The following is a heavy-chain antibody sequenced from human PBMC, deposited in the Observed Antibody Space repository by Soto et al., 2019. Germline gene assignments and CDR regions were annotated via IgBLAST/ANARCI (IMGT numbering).Heavy chain of an antibody. CDR3: ARDSANYYDSSGYYEDAFDI. CDR1: GGTFSSYA. V-gene: IGHV1-69*01. CDR2: IIPIFGTA. D-gene: IGHD3-22*01. Sequence: QVQLVQSGAEVKKPGSSVKVSCKASGGTFSSYAISWVRQAPGQGLAWMGGIIPIFGTANYAQKFQGRVTITADESTSTAYMELSSLRSEETAVYYCARDSANYYDSSGYYEDAFDIWGQGTMVTVSS. J-gene: IGHJ3*02.